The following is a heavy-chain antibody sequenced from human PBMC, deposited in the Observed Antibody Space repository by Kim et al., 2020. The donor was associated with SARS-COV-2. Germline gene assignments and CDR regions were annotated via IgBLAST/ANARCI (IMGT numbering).Heavy chain of an antibody. D-gene: IGHD7-27*01. J-gene: IGHJ6*02. V-gene: IGHV4-39*01. Sequence: STYSSPPPKSRVTLSVDTSKNQFSLKLNSVTAADTAVFYCASGGLGRMDVWGQGTTVTVSS. CDR2: ST. CDR3: ASGGLGRMDV.